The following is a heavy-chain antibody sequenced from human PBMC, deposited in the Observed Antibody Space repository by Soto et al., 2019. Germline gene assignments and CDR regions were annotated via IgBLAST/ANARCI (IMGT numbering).Heavy chain of an antibody. CDR3: ARAGGYCSGGSCYPNWFDP. V-gene: IGHV4-4*07. CDR2: TYTIGRT. Sequence: SETLPLTGTVSGGSSISYYWSCIRLRAGKGLEWIRRTYTIGRTNYNPCVKSRVTMSVATTKNQFSLRLSSVAAAATAVYYCARAGGYCSGGSCYPNWFDPWRQGTLVTVAS. J-gene: IGHJ5*02. CDR1: GGSSISYY. D-gene: IGHD2-15*01.